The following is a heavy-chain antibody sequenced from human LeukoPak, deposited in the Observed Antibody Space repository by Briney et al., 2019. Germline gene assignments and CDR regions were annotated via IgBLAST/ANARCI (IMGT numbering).Heavy chain of an antibody. CDR1: GFTFSSYA. D-gene: IGHD1-26*01. CDR3: AKDPIFSGSYGVFDY. Sequence: PGGSLRLSCAASGFTFSSYAMSWVRQAPGKGLEWVSGISDSGDRTQYADSVKGRFTISRDNSKNTLYLQMNSLRAGDTAVYYCAKDPIFSGSYGVFDYWGLGTLVTVSS. CDR2: ISDSGDRT. J-gene: IGHJ4*02. V-gene: IGHV3-23*01.